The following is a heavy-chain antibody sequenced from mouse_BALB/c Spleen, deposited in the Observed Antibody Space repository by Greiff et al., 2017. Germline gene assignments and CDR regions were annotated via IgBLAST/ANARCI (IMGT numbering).Heavy chain of an antibody. CDR3: ARGGYYGYYFDY. J-gene: IGHJ2*01. D-gene: IGHD1-1*01. Sequence: EVQVVESGGGLVKPGGSLKLSCAASGFTFSSYAMSWVRQTPEKRLEWVASISSGGSTYYPDSVKGRFTISRDNARNILYLQMSSLRSEDTAMYYCARGGYYGYYFDYWGQGTTLTVAS. CDR1: GFTFSSYA. V-gene: IGHV5-6-5*01. CDR2: ISSGGST.